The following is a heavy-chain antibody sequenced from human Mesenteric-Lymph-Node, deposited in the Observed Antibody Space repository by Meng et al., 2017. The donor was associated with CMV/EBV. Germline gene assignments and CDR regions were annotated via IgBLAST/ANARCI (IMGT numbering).Heavy chain of an antibody. CDR2: INSDGSST. CDR1: GFTFSSYW. Sequence: GESLKISCAASGFTFSSYWMHWVRQAPGKGLVWVSRINSDGSSTSDADSVKGRFTISRDNAKNTLYLQMNSLRAEDTAVYYCARVMSSSGYYYYGMDVWGQGTTVTVSS. D-gene: IGHD2-15*01. CDR3: ARVMSSSGYYYYGMDV. V-gene: IGHV3-74*01. J-gene: IGHJ6*02.